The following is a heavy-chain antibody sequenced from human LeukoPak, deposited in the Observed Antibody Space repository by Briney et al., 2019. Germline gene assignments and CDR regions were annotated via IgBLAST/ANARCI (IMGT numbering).Heavy chain of an antibody. V-gene: IGHV4-59*01. CDR3: ARSGLSRFDY. D-gene: IGHD4/OR15-4a*01. CDR1: GGSISSYY. CDR2: IYYSGST. Sequence: PSETLSLTCTVSGGSISSYYWSWIRQPPGKGLEWIGYIYYSGSTNYNPSLKSRVTISVDTSKNQFSLRLRSVTAADTAVYYCARSGLSRFDYWGQGTLVTVSS. J-gene: IGHJ4*02.